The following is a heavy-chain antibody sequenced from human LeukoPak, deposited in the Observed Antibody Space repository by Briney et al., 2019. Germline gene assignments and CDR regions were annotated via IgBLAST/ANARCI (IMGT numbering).Heavy chain of an antibody. CDR3: AKVAMVRGYHFDY. V-gene: IGHV3-23*01. CDR2: ISGSGGST. J-gene: IGHJ4*02. Sequence: GGSLRLSCAASGFTFSSYAMTWVRQAPGKGLNWVSAISGSGGSTYYADSVKGRFTISRDNSKNTLYLQMNSLRAEDTAVYYCAKVAMVRGYHFDYWGQGTLVTVSS. D-gene: IGHD3-10*01. CDR1: GFTFSSYA.